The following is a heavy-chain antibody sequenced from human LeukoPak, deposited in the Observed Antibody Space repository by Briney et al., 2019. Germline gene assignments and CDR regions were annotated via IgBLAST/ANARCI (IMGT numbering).Heavy chain of an antibody. V-gene: IGHV3-23*01. CDR3: AKPSGSYPDY. J-gene: IGHJ4*02. D-gene: IGHD1-26*01. CDR1: GFTFSSYA. CDR2: ISGSGGST. Sequence: GGSLRLSCAASGFTFSSYATSWVRQAPGKGLEWVSAISGSGGSTHYADSVKGRFTISRDNSKNTLYLQMNSLRAEDTAVYYCAKPSGSYPDYWGQGTLVTVSS.